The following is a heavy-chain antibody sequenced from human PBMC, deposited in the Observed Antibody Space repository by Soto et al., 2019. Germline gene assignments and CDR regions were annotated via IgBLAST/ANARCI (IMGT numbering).Heavy chain of an antibody. CDR1: GFTFSSYA. J-gene: IGHJ4*02. D-gene: IGHD5-12*01. CDR2: ISYDGSNK. Sequence: GSLRLSCAASGFTFSSYAMHWVRQAPGKGLEWVAVISYDGSNKYYADSVKGRFTISRDNSKNTLYLQMNSLRAEDTAVYYCARDPGYSGYDYSYFDYWGQGTLVTVSS. V-gene: IGHV3-30-3*01. CDR3: ARDPGYSGYDYSYFDY.